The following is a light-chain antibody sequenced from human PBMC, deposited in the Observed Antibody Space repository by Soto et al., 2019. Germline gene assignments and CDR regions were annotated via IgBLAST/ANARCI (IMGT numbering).Light chain of an antibody. CDR3: SSYKGSDNYV. Sequence: QSVLTQPPSASGSPGQSVTISCTGTSSDVGGYNYVSWYQHHPGKAPKLMIYEVSKRPSGVPDRFSGSKSGNTASLTVSGLQAEDEAASYCSSYKGSDNYVFGTGTKVTV. J-gene: IGLJ1*01. CDR1: SSDVGGYNY. CDR2: EVS. V-gene: IGLV2-8*01.